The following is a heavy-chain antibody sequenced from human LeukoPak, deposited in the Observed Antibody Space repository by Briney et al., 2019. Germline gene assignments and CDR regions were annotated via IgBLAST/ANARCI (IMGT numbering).Heavy chain of an antibody. CDR2: INPNSGGT. Sequence: ASVKVSCKASGYTFTGYYMHWVRQAPGQGLEWMGWINPNSGGTNYAQNLQGRVTMTTDTSTSTAYMELRSLRSDDTAVYYCARDLVATHYYDSSTSSDYWGQGTLITVSS. D-gene: IGHD3-22*01. CDR3: ARDLVATHYYDSSTSSDY. J-gene: IGHJ4*02. V-gene: IGHV1-2*02. CDR1: GYTFTGYY.